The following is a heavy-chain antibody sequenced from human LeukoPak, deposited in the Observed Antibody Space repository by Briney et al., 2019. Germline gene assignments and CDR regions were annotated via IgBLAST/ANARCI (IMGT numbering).Heavy chain of an antibody. V-gene: IGHV4-30-4*08. CDR1: GGSISSGDYY. CDR2: IYYSGST. J-gene: IGHJ5*02. CDR3: ASVGIGYCSSTSCSQVYNWFDP. D-gene: IGHD2-2*03. Sequence: SQTLSLTCTVSGGSISSGDYYWSRIRQPPGKGLEWIGYIYYSGSTYYNPSLKSRVTISVDTSKNQFSLKLSSVTAADTAVYYCASVGIGYCSSTSCSQVYNWFDPWGQGTLVTVSS.